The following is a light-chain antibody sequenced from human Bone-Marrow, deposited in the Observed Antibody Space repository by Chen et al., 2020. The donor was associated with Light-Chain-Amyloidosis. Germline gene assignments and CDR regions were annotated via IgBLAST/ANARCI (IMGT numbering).Light chain of an antibody. V-gene: IGLV3-25*03. CDR2: RDT. CDR1: DLPTKY. CDR3: QSADSSGTYEVI. Sequence: SYELTQPPSVSVSPGQTARITCSGDDLPTKYAYWYQQKPGPAPVLVIHRDTERPSGISERFSGSSSGTTATLTISGVQAEDEAEYPCQSADSSGTYEVIFGGGTKLTVL. J-gene: IGLJ2*01.